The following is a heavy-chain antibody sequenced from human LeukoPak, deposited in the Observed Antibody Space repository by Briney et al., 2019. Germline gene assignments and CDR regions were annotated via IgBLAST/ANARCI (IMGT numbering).Heavy chain of an antibody. D-gene: IGHD1-26*01. CDR3: ARLMVGATGDCWFDP. CDR1: GAFISSYH. Sequence: PSETLSLTCTVSGAFISSYHWSWIRQPPGKGLEWIGYIHYSGSTNYNPSLKSRVTLSVDTSKNQFSLKLSSVTAADTAMYYCARLMVGATGDCWFDPWGQGTLVTVSS. CDR2: IHYSGST. J-gene: IGHJ5*02. V-gene: IGHV4-59*08.